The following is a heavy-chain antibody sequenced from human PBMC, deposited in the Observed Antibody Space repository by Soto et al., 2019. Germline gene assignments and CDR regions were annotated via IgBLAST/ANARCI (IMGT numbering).Heavy chain of an antibody. CDR1: ACCLGIRG. V-gene: IGHV3-23*01. CDR3: ARSLSPAGYYYYGMNV. J-gene: IGHJ6*02. D-gene: IGHD6-13*01. Sequence: PGGSLRRSGAAGACCLGIRGMSWVRQSPGKWLEWVSSISGSGGSAYYADSVKGRFTISRDNSKNTLYLQMRSLRAEDTAVYYCARSLSPAGYYYYGMNVWGQGTTVTVSS. CDR2: ISGSGGSA.